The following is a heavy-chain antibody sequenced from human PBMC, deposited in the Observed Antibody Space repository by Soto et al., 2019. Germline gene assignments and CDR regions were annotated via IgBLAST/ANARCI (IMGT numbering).Heavy chain of an antibody. V-gene: IGHV4-59*08. CDR3: ARASTVTTRGSRNNWFDP. Sequence: PSETLSLTCTVSGGSISSYYWSWIRQPPGKGLEWIGYIYYSGSTNYNPSLKSRVTISVDTSKNQFSLKLSSVTAADTAVYYCARASTVTTRGSRNNWFDPCGQGTLLTVSS. CDR1: GGSISSYY. CDR2: IYYSGST. D-gene: IGHD4-17*01. J-gene: IGHJ5*02.